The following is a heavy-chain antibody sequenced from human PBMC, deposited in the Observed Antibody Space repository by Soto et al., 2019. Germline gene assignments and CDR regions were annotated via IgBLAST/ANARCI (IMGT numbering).Heavy chain of an antibody. V-gene: IGHV2-5*02. Sequence: QITLKESGPTLVKPTQTLTLTCTFSGFSLSTSGMCVAWIRQPPGKALEWLALIYWDDDTRHSPSLKSRLTITKHTSKTHLFLTITNMDPVDTATYYCPHRLPFSYGAFAYWGPGTLVTVSS. J-gene: IGHJ4*02. D-gene: IGHD5-18*01. CDR1: GFSLSTSGMC. CDR2: IYWDDDT. CDR3: PHRLPFSYGAFAY.